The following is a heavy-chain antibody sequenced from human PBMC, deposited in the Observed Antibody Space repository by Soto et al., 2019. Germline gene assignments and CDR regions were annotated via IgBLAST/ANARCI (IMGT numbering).Heavy chain of an antibody. V-gene: IGHV4-34*01. CDR2: INHSGST. D-gene: IGHD2-21*01. Sequence: PSETLSLTCAVYGGSFSGYYWSWIRQPPGKGLEWIGEINHSGSTNYNPSLKSRVTISVDTSKNQFSLKLSSVTAADTAVYYCARLLGGMDVWGQGTTVTVSS. CDR1: GGSFSGYY. CDR3: ARLLGGMDV. J-gene: IGHJ6*02.